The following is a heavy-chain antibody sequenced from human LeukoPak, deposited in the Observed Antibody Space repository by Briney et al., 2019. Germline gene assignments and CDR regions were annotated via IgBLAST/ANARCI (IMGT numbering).Heavy chain of an antibody. Sequence: GGSLRLSCAASGFTFSTCAMSWVGQAPGKGLEGVSAISYSGGSTYYADSVKGRFTIFRDNSKNTLYVQMNSLRAEDTAVYYCAKELKIAAAGTVGFDIWGQGTMVTVSS. V-gene: IGHV3-23*01. CDR3: AKELKIAAAGTVGFDI. J-gene: IGHJ3*02. CDR1: GFTFSTCA. CDR2: ISYSGGST. D-gene: IGHD6-13*01.